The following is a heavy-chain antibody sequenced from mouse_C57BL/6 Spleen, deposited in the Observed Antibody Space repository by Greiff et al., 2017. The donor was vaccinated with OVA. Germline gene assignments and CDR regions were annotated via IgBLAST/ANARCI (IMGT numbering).Heavy chain of an antibody. Sequence: VQLQQPGAELVRPGSSVKLSCKASGYTFTSYWMHWVKQRPIQGLEWIGNIDPSDSETHYNQKFKDKATLTVDKSSSTAYMQLSILTSEDSAVYYCSRASYSSVSNYAMDYWGQGTSVTVSS. J-gene: IGHJ4*01. V-gene: IGHV1-52*01. CDR1: GYTFTSYW. D-gene: IGHD1-1*01. CDR3: SRASYSSVSNYAMDY. CDR2: IDPSDSET.